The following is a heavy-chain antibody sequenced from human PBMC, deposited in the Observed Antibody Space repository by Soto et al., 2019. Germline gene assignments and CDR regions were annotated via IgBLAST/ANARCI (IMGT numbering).Heavy chain of an antibody. CDR2: IYSRGST. D-gene: IGHD2-2*01. J-gene: IGHJ6*03. Sequence: QVQLQESGPGLVKPSQTLSLTCTVSGGSISSGGYYWSWIRQHPGKGLEWIGDIYSRGSTYYNPSLRSRVTLTVDTSKNQFSLKLSYVTAADTAVYYCARDYQLPTSNYDYYYMDVWGKGTTVTVSS. CDR3: ARDYQLPTSNYDYYYMDV. CDR1: GGSISSGGYY. V-gene: IGHV4-31*03.